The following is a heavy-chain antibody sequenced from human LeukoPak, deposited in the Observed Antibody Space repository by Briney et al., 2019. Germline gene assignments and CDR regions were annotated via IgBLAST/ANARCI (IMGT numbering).Heavy chain of an antibody. CDR2: IYYSGST. CDR3: ARVSAGDLAIRDY. CDR1: GGSISSSSYY. V-gene: IGHV4-39*07. D-gene: IGHD7-27*01. J-gene: IGHJ4*02. Sequence: PSETLSLTCTVSGGSISSSSYYWGWIRQPPGKGLEWIGSIYYSGSTYYNPSLKSRVTISVDTSKNQFSLKLSSVTAADTAVYYCARVSAGDLAIRDYWGQGTLVTVSS.